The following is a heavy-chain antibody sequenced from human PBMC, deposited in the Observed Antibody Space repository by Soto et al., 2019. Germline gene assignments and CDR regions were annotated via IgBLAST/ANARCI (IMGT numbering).Heavy chain of an antibody. Sequence: ASVKVSCKASGYTFTSYGISWVRQAPGQVLEWMGWISAYNGNTNYAQKLQGRVTMTTDTSTSTAYMELYRLRSDDTAVYYCARGESHYDDRSGYSHLTLNYGLDVWGQGTTVTVSS. CDR2: ISAYNGNT. CDR3: ARGESHYDDRSGYSHLTLNYGLDV. D-gene: IGHD3-22*01. J-gene: IGHJ6*02. V-gene: IGHV1-18*04. CDR1: GYTFTSYG.